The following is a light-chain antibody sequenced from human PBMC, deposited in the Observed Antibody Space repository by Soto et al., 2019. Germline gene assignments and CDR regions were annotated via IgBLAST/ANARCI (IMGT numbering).Light chain of an antibody. CDR2: GTS. V-gene: IGKV3-15*01. CDR3: QQYNNWPPLT. Sequence: EIVLTQSPATLSVSPGERATLSCRASQSVSSNLAWYQQKPGQAPRLLIFGTSSRATGIPARFSGSGSGTEFNLTISSLQSEDFAVYYCQQYNNWPPLTFGGGTKVDIK. J-gene: IGKJ4*01. CDR1: QSVSSN.